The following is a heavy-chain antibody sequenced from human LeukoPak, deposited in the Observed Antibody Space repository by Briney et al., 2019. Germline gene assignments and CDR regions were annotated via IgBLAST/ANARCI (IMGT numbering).Heavy chain of an antibody. CDR2: ISGGGDNT. CDR1: GFTFSSSP. J-gene: IGHJ4*02. CDR3: AKGSGYDTDFDY. D-gene: IGHD3-9*01. Sequence: GRSLRLSCAASGFTFSSSPMSWVRQAPGKGLEWVSGISGGGDNTYYADSVKGRFTISRDNSKNTLYLQMNSLRAEDTAVYYCAKGSGYDTDFDYWGQGTLVTVSS. V-gene: IGHV3-23*01.